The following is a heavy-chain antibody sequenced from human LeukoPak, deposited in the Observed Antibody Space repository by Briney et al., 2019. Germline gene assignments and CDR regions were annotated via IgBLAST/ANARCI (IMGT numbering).Heavy chain of an antibody. CDR3: ARDPMSGEARKVLDFDY. Sequence: GGSLRLSCAASGFTFSSYSMNWVRQAPGKGLEWVSYISSSSSTIYYADSVKGRFTISRDNAKNSLYLQMNSLRAEDTAVYYCARDPMSGEARKVLDFDYWGQGTLVTVSS. CDR2: ISSSSSTI. CDR1: GFTFSSYS. V-gene: IGHV3-48*04. D-gene: IGHD7-27*01. J-gene: IGHJ4*02.